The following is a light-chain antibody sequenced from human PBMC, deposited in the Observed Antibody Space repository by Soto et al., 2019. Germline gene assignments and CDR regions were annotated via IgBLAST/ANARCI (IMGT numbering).Light chain of an antibody. J-gene: IGKJ2*01. V-gene: IGKV4-1*01. CDR1: QSVLYSSNNKNY. CDR3: QQYYSTPYT. CDR2: WAS. Sequence: DIVMTQSPDSLAESLGERATINCKSSQSVLYSSNNKNYLAWYQQKLGQPPKLLIYWASTRESGVPDRFSGSGSGTDFTLTISSLQAEDVAVYYCQQYYSTPYTFGQGTKLEIK.